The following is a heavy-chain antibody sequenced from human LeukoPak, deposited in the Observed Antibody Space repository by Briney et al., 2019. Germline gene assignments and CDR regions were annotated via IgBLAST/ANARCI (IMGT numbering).Heavy chain of an antibody. D-gene: IGHD3-22*01. Sequence: ASVKVSCKASGYTFTSYGISWVRQAPGQGLEWMGWISAYNGNTNYAQKLLGRVTMTTDTSTSTAYMELRSLRSDDTAVYYCARVFIGAYELDYWGQGTLVTVSS. CDR3: ARVFIGAYELDY. V-gene: IGHV1-18*01. CDR2: ISAYNGNT. CDR1: GYTFTSYG. J-gene: IGHJ4*02.